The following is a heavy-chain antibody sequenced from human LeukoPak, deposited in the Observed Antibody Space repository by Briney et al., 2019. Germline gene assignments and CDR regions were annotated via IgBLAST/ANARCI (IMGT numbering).Heavy chain of an antibody. CDR1: GFTFSSYA. V-gene: IGHV3-30-3*01. CDR3: ARGTGFRSTSSLWYFDY. Sequence: GGSLRLSCAASGFTFSSYAMHWVRQAPGEGLEWVAVISYDGSNKYYADSVKGRFTISRDNSKNTLYLQMNSLRAEDTAVYYCARGTGFRSTSSLWYFDYWGQGTLVTVSS. CDR2: ISYDGSNK. J-gene: IGHJ4*02. D-gene: IGHD2-2*01.